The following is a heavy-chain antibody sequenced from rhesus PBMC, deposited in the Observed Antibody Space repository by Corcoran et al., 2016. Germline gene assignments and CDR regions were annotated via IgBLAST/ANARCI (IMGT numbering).Heavy chain of an antibody. CDR1: GFTFSNYY. CDR2: IRNKPNSYTT. CDR3: TKHSRGLDS. J-gene: IGHJ6*01. Sequence: EVQLVESGGGLVQPGGSLRLSCAASGFTFSNYYMHWIHQAQGKGLEWVGLIRNKPNSYTTEYAGAVKGRLTISRDDSKNTLYLQMSSLKTEDTALYYCTKHSRGLDSCGQGVVVTVSS. V-gene: IGHV3-20*01.